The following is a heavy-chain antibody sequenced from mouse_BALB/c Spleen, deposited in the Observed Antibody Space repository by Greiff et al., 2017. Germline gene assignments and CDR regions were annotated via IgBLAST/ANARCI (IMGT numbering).Heavy chain of an antibody. V-gene: IGHV5-12-1*01. D-gene: IGHD2-4*01. CDR2: ISSGGGST. CDR3: ASSTMITTFDY. J-gene: IGHJ2*01. Sequence: EVQLQESGGGLVKPGGSLKLSCAASGFAFSSYDMSWVRQTPEKRLEWVAYISSGGGSTYYPDTVKGRFTISRDNAKNTLYLQMSSLKSEDTAMYYCASSTMITTFDYWGQGTTLTVSS. CDR1: GFAFSSYD.